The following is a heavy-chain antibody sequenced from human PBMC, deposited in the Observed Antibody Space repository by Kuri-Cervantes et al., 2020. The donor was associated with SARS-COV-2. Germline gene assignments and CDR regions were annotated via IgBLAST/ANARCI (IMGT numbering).Heavy chain of an antibody. J-gene: IGHJ3*02. CDR2: IYHSGST. V-gene: IGHV4-30-2*01. Sequence: SQTLSLSCAVSRGSISRGGYSWSWIRQPPGKGLEWIGYIYHSGSTYYNPSLKSRVTISVDTSKNQFSLKLSSVTAAGTAVYYCASSIVVVPAASREYAFDIWGQGTMVTVSS. D-gene: IGHD2-2*01. CDR1: RGSISRGGYS. CDR3: ASSIVVVPAASREYAFDI.